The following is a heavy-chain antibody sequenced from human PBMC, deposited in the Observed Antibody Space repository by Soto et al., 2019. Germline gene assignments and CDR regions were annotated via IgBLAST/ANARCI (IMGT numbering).Heavy chain of an antibody. V-gene: IGHV3-23*01. J-gene: IGHJ6*02. Sequence: EVHMLQSGGGLVQPGGSLRLSCEASGLTFSSYAMNWVRQAPGKGLEWVSGISGSGSDTYYADSVKGRFTISRDNSKNTLDLHLNSLTAGDTAAYYCAAWGRITIFGVVVEGGVYSYGMDVWGQGTTVTVSS. D-gene: IGHD3-3*01. CDR3: AAWGRITIFGVVVEGGVYSYGMDV. CDR2: ISGSGSDT. CDR1: GLTFSSYA.